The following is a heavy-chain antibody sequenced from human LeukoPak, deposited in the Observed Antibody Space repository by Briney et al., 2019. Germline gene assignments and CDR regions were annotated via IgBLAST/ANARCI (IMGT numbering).Heavy chain of an antibody. CDR3: ARAVQTYYGSGSGDAFDI. D-gene: IGHD3-10*01. V-gene: IGHV1-2*04. CDR2: INPNSGGT. J-gene: IGHJ3*02. CDR1: GGTFICYA. Sequence: GASVKVSCKASGGTFICYAISWVRQAPGQGLEWMGWINPNSGGTNYAQKFQGWVTMTRDTSISTAYMELSRLRSDDTAVYYCARAVQTYYGSGSGDAFDIWGQGTMVTVSS.